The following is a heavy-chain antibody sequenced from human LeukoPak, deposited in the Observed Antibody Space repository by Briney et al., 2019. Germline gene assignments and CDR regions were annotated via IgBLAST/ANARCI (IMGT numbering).Heavy chain of an antibody. CDR2: IYHSGST. CDR3: ARVRYYDSSGYPRTDWYFDL. D-gene: IGHD3-22*01. J-gene: IGHJ2*01. Sequence: SATLSLTCAVSGGSISSGGYSWSWIRQPPGQGLEWIGYIYHSGSTYYNPSLKSRVTISVDRSKNQFSLKLSSVTAADTAVYYCARVRYYDSSGYPRTDWYFDLWGRGTLVTVSS. V-gene: IGHV4-30-2*01. CDR1: GGSISSGGYS.